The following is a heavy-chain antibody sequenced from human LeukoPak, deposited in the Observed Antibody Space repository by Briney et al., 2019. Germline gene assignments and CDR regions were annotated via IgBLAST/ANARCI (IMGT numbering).Heavy chain of an antibody. CDR2: IYYSGST. J-gene: IGHJ4*02. V-gene: IGHV4-59*01. Sequence: SETLSLTCIVSGGSIGTYYWSWIRQPPGKGLEWIGYIYYSGSTNYNPSLKSRVTISVDTSKNQFSLKLSSVTAADTALYYCARSSTYYYDSSAYPGYWGQGTLVTVSS. CDR3: ARSSTYYYDSSAYPGY. CDR1: GGSIGTYY. D-gene: IGHD3-22*01.